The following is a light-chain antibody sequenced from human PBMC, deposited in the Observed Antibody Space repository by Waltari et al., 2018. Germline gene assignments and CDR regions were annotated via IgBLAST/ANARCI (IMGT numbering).Light chain of an antibody. J-gene: IGKJ1*01. CDR1: QSISRY. CDR3: QHHFRLPAT. Sequence: FTQSPGTLSLSPGERATLSCRASQSISRYLAWYQQKPGQAPRLLIYGASTRATGIPDRFSGSGSGTDFSLTISGLEPEDSAVYYCQHHFRLPATFGQGTKVEIK. V-gene: IGKV3-20*01. CDR2: GAS.